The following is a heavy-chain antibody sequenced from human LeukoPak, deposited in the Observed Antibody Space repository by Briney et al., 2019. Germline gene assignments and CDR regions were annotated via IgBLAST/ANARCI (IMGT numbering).Heavy chain of an antibody. J-gene: IGHJ4*02. V-gene: IGHV3-11*06. D-gene: IGHD3-10*01. CDR3: AKDRSSYYYGSGSDY. CDR2: ISSSSSYT. Sequence: GGSLRLSCAASGFTFSDYYMSWIRQAPGKGLEWVSYISSSSSYTNYADSVKGRFTISRDNAKNSLYLQMNSLRAEDTAVYYCAKDRSSYYYGSGSDYWGQGTLVTVSS. CDR1: GFTFSDYY.